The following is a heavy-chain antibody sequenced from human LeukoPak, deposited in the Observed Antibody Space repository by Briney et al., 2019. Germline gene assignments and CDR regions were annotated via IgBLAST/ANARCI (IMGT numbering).Heavy chain of an antibody. V-gene: IGHV3-53*01. CDR1: GFTVSTNY. D-gene: IGHD2-2*01. CDR3: ARDLVGVPAAIGY. CDR2: IYSGGST. J-gene: IGHJ4*02. Sequence: GSLRLSCAASGFTVSTNYMSWVRQAPGKGLEWVSVIYSGGSTYYADSVKGRFTISRDNSKNTLYLQMNSLRAEDTAVYHCARDLVGVPAAIGYWGQGTLDTVSS.